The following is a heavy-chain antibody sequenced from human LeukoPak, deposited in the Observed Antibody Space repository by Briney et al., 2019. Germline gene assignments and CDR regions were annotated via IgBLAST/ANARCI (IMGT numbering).Heavy chain of an antibody. CDR2: TYYRSKWYN. CDR3: ARDRDYSYGSNFDY. Sequence: SQTLSLTCSISGDIVSSNSAAWNWIRQSPSRGLEWLGRTYYRSKWYNDYAVSVKSRITINPDTSKNQFSLQLNSVTPEDTAVYYCARDRDYSYGSNFDYWGQGTLVTVSS. CDR1: GDIVSSNSAA. J-gene: IGHJ4*02. D-gene: IGHD5-18*01. V-gene: IGHV6-1*01.